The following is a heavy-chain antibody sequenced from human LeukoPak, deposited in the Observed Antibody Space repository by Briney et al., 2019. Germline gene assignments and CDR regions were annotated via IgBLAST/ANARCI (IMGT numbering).Heavy chain of an antibody. CDR3: ARASASLTGIAALGFDL. D-gene: IGHD6-13*01. CDR1: GYTFTSYD. Sequence: GASVKVSCKASGYTFTSYDINWVRQATGQGLEWMGWMNPNSGNTGYAQKSQGRVTMTRNTSISTAYMELSSLRSEDTAVYYCARASASLTGIAALGFDLWGQGTLVTVSS. V-gene: IGHV1-8*01. J-gene: IGHJ4*02. CDR2: MNPNSGNT.